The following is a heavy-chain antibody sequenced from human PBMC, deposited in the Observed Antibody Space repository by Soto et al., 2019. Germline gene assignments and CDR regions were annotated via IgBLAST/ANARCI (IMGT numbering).Heavy chain of an antibody. CDR1: GGSISSGGYS. CDR2: IYHSGST. J-gene: IGHJ3*02. CDR3: ASYGDSSGYYGAVRAFDI. D-gene: IGHD3-22*01. Sequence: SETLSLTCAVSGGSISSGGYSWSWIRQPPGKGLEWIGYIYHSGSTYYNPSLKSRVTISVDRSKNQFPLKLSSVTAADTAVYYCASYGDSSGYYGAVRAFDIWGQGTMVTVSS. V-gene: IGHV4-30-2*01.